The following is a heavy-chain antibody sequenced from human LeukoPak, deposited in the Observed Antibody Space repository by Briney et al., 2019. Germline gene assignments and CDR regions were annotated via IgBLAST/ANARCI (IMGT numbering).Heavy chain of an antibody. CDR1: GFTFSSYA. J-gene: IGHJ4*02. V-gene: IGHV3-23*01. CDR2: ISGSGGST. Sequence: GGSLRLSCAASGFTFSSYAMSWVRQAPGKGLEWVSAISGSGGSTYYADSVKGRFTISRDNSKNTLYLQMNSLRAEDTAVYYCATGLRVRGDWYYFDYWGQGTLVTVSS. D-gene: IGHD2-21*02. CDR3: ATGLRVRGDWYYFDY.